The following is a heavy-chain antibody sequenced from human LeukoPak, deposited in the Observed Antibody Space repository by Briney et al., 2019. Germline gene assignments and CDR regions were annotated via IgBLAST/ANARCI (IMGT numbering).Heavy chain of an antibody. D-gene: IGHD3-22*01. CDR1: GYTFTGYY. CDR2: INPNSGGT. Sequence: ASVKVSCKASGYTFTGYYMHWVRQAPGQGLEWMGWINPNSGGTNYAQKFQGRVTMTRDTSISTAYMELSRLRSDDTAVYYCARDTHYDSSGSVDYWGQGTLVTVSS. J-gene: IGHJ4*02. CDR3: ARDTHYDSSGSVDY. V-gene: IGHV1-2*02.